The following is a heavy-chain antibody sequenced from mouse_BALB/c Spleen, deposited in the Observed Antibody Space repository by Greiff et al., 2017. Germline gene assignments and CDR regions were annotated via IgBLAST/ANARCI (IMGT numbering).Heavy chain of an antibody. CDR1: GFNIKDYY. Sequence: EVQRVESGAELVRPGALVKLSCKASGFNIKDYYMHWVKQRPEQGLEWIGWIDPENGNTIYDPKFQGKASITADTSSNTAYLQLSSLTSEDTAVYYCARDEGSGFDYWGQGTTLTVSS. J-gene: IGHJ2*01. V-gene: IGHV14-1*02. CDR3: ARDEGSGFDY. CDR2: IDPENGNT. D-gene: IGHD3-2*02.